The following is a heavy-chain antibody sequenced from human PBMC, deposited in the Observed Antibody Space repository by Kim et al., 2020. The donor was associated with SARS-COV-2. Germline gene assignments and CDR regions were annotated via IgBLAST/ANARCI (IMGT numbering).Heavy chain of an antibody. CDR1: GFTFRSYA. CDR3: ADYGDYDSSGYYALVDY. CDR2: ISGSGGST. V-gene: IGHV3-23*01. J-gene: IGHJ4*02. Sequence: GGSLRLSCAASGFTFRSYAMSWVRQAPGKGLEWVSAISGSGGSTYYADSVKGRFTISRDNSKNTLYLQMNSLRAEDTAVYYCADYGDYDSSGYYALVDYWGQGNLGTVSS. D-gene: IGHD3-22*01.